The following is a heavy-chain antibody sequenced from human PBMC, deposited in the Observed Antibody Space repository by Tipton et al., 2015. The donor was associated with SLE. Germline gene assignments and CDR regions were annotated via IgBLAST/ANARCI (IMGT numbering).Heavy chain of an antibody. CDR2: INHSGST. D-gene: IGHD3-22*01. CDR1: GGSISSYY. V-gene: IGHV4-34*01. J-gene: IGHJ4*02. Sequence: TLSLTCTVSGGSISSYYWSWIRQPPGKGLEWIGEINHSGSTNYNPSLKSRVTISVDTSKNQFSLKLSSVTAADTAVYYCARDGSSGYYFDYWGQGTLVTVSS. CDR3: ARDGSSGYYFDY.